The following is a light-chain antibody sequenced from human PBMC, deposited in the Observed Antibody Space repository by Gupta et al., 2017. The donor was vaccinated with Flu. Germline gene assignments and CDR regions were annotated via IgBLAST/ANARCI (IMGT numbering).Light chain of an antibody. V-gene: IGLV1-44*01. Sequence: QSLLPPPPSSSVTPGQRVTISCSGSNSNIGRNTLSWYQQLPGAAPKLIIQNDNQRPSGVPVRFSGSKAGTSASLTISGLQSEDEGDCYCATWDDRLNGPVFGGGTRLTVL. CDR2: NDN. J-gene: IGLJ3*02. CDR1: NSNIGRNT. CDR3: ATWDDRLNGPV.